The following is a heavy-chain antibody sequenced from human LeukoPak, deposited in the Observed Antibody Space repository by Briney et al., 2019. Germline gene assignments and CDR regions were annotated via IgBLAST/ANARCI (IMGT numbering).Heavy chain of an antibody. CDR3: ARGSIAAAGTLDY. CDR2: ISGSGGST. CDR1: GFTFRSYA. Sequence: GGSLRLSCAASGFTFRSYAMNWVRQAPGKGLEWVSAISGSGGSTYYADSVKGRFTISRDNSKNTLYLQMNSLRAEDTAVYYCARGSIAAAGTLDYRGQGTLVTVSS. V-gene: IGHV3-23*01. D-gene: IGHD6-13*01. J-gene: IGHJ4*02.